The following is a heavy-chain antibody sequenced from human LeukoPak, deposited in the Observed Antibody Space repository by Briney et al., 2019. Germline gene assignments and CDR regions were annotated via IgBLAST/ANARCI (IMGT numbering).Heavy chain of an antibody. J-gene: IGHJ4*02. D-gene: IGHD3-22*01. CDR3: ARASGTDSSGYLQIDY. CDR1: GFTFSMSW. CDR2: SNSDGGDT. V-gene: IGHV3-74*01. Sequence: GGSLRLSCAAFGFTFSMSWMHWVRQAPGKGLVWLSRSNSDGGDTTYADSVKGRFTISRDNAKNTLYLQMNSLRAEDTAMYYCARASGTDSSGYLQIDYWGQGTLVTVSS.